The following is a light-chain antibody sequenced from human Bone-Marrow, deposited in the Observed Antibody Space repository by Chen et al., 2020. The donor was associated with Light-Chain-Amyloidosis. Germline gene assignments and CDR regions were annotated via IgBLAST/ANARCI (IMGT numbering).Light chain of an antibody. Sequence: DIXXXQSXXSLXXXVGDRVTITCXASQVXXNPXXWYQXXPGXXXKLXXYAAXXLQXXXPSRXSGSESGTXXXLTIXSLQPEDFXTYYCQQYYTTPWTFGQGTKVEIK. CDR2: AAX. J-gene: IGKJ1*01. V-gene: IGKV1-NL1*01. CDR1: QVXXNP. CDR3: QQYYTTPWT.